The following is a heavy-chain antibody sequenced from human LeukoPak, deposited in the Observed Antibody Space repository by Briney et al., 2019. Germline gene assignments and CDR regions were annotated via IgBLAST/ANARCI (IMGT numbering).Heavy chain of an antibody. Sequence: PSETLSLTCTVSGHSISSYYWSWLRQPPGKGLEWIGYIYYSGSTNYNPSLKSRVTISVDTSKNQFSLKLSSVTAADTAVYYCARDRNLLWFGERRSAFDIWGQGTMVTVSS. D-gene: IGHD3-10*01. CDR2: IYYSGST. CDR3: ARDRNLLWFGERRSAFDI. V-gene: IGHV4-59*01. CDR1: GHSISSYY. J-gene: IGHJ3*02.